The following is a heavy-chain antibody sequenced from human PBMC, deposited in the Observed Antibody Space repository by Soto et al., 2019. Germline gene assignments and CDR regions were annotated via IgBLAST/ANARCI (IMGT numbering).Heavy chain of an antibody. Sequence: QVQLVESGGGVVQPGRSLRLSCAASGFTFSSYAMHWVRQAPGKELEWVAVISYDGSNKYYADSVKGRFTISRDNSNNTLYLQMNSLRAEDTTVYYCARPLWRDDYNWGYFDLWGRGTLVTVSS. V-gene: IGHV3-30-3*01. D-gene: IGHD4-4*01. CDR3: ARPLWRDDYNWGYFDL. CDR2: ISYDGSNK. J-gene: IGHJ2*01. CDR1: GFTFSSYA.